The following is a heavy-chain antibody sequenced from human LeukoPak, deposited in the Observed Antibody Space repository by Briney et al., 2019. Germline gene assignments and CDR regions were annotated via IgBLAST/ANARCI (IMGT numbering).Heavy chain of an antibody. CDR3: AREETVDTIFGVVSPFDY. D-gene: IGHD3-3*01. Sequence: SETLSLTCAVYGGSFSGYYWSWIRQPPGKGLEWIGEINHSGSTNYNPSLKSRVTISVDTSKNQFSLKLSSVTAADTAVYYCAREETVDTIFGVVSPFDYWGQGTLVTVSS. J-gene: IGHJ4*02. CDR1: GGSFSGYY. CDR2: INHSGST. V-gene: IGHV4-34*01.